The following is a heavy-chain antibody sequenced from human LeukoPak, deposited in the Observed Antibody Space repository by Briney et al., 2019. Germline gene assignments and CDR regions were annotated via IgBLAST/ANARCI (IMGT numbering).Heavy chain of an antibody. Sequence: SSETLSLTCTVSGGSISSSSYYWGWIRQPPGKGLEWIGSNYYSGSTYYNPSLKSRVTMSLDTSKNQFSLKLSSVTAADTAVYYCARGLRGDLDYWGQGTLVTVSS. V-gene: IGHV4-39*07. CDR2: NYYSGST. CDR3: ARGLRGDLDY. CDR1: GGSISSSSYY. D-gene: IGHD2-21*01. J-gene: IGHJ4*02.